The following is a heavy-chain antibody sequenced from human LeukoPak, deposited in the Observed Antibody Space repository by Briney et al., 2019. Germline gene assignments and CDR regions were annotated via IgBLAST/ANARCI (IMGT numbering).Heavy chain of an antibody. J-gene: IGHJ4*02. D-gene: IGHD3-10*01. CDR3: ARDYNC. Sequence: PGGSLRLSCAASGFTLTDYYMSWILQAPGKGLEWVSYISSSGTVIYYGDSVKGRFTISRDNAKKSLYLQMNGLRAEDTAVYYCARDYNCWGQGTLVTVSS. CDR2: ISSSGTVI. CDR1: GFTLTDYY. V-gene: IGHV3-11*01.